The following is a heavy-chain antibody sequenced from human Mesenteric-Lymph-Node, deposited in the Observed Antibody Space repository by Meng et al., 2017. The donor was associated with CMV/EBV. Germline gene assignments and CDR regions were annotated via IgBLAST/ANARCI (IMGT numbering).Heavy chain of an antibody. CDR2: ISSSGSTI. CDR1: GFTFSSYE. D-gene: IGHD3-3*01. Sequence: GGSLRLSCVASGFTFSSYEMNWVRQAPGKGLEWVSYISSSGSTIYYADSVKGRFTISRDNAKNSLYLQMNSLRAEDTAVYYCARVSYDFWSGYYRGGDYWGQGTLVTVSS. CDR3: ARVSYDFWSGYYRGGDY. V-gene: IGHV3-48*03. J-gene: IGHJ4*02.